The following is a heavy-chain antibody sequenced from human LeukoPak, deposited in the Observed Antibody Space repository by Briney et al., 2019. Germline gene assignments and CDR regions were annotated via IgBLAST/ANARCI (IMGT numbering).Heavy chain of an antibody. D-gene: IGHD1-26*01. Sequence: SETLSLTCTVSGGSIRSSYYYWSWIRQPPGKGLEWIGEINHSGSTNYNPSLKSRVTISVDTSKNQFSLKLSSVTAADTAVYYCARDPVGGSTIFDYWGQGTLVTVSS. CDR2: INHSGST. CDR3: ARDPVGGSTIFDY. V-gene: IGHV4-39*07. J-gene: IGHJ4*02. CDR1: GGSIRSSYYY.